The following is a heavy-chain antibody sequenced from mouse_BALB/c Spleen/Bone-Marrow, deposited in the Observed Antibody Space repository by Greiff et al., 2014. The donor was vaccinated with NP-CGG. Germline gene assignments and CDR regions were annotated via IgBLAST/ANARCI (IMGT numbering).Heavy chain of an antibody. D-gene: IGHD1-2*01. CDR1: GFSLTTYV. Sequence: QVQLKESGPGLVAPSQSLSITCTVSGFSLTTYVLHWVRQPPGKALEWPVVIWSDGSTTYNSALKSRLSISKDNSKSQVFLKMSSLQTDDTAMYYCATSLLRPAMDYWGQGTSVTVSS. CDR3: ATSLLRPAMDY. J-gene: IGHJ4*01. V-gene: IGHV2-6*02. CDR2: IWSDGST.